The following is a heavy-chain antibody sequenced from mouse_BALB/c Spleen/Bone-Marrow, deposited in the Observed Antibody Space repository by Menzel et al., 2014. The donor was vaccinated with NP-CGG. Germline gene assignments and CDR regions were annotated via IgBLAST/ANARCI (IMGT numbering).Heavy chain of an antibody. CDR1: GFDFGRYW. D-gene: IGHD1-2*01. J-gene: IGHJ2*01. CDR3: ARLGYYGYHDN. CDR2: INPGSSTI. Sequence: EVKLQESGGGLVQPGGSLNLACVASGFDFGRYWMSWARQAPGKGLEWIGEINPGSSTINYSPSLKDKFIISRDNAKNTPYLQMSKVRSEDTALYYCARLGYYGYHDNWGQGTTLTVSS. V-gene: IGHV4-2*02.